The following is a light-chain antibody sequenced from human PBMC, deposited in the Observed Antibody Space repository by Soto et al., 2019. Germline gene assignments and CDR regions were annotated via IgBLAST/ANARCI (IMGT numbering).Light chain of an antibody. Sequence: EIVMTQSTATLSVSPGERATLSCRASQSVSSNLAWYQQKPGQAPRLLIYGASTRATGIPARFSGSGSGTEFTLTISSLQSEDFAVYYCQQYNNWPPWTFGQGIKVDIK. CDR1: QSVSSN. CDR3: QQYNNWPPWT. CDR2: GAS. J-gene: IGKJ1*01. V-gene: IGKV3-15*01.